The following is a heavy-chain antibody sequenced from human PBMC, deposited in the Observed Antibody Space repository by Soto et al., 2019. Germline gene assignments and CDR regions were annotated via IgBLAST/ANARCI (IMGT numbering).Heavy chain of an antibody. CDR3: AVNGYSYGYEVDY. D-gene: IGHD5-18*01. Sequence: SETLSLTCTVSGGSISSYYWSWIRQPPGKGLEWIGYIYYSGSTNYNPSLKSRVTISVDTSKNQFSLKLSSVTAADTAVYYCAVNGYSYGYEVDYWGQGTLVTVS. CDR2: IYYSGST. J-gene: IGHJ4*02. CDR1: GGSISSYY. V-gene: IGHV4-59*01.